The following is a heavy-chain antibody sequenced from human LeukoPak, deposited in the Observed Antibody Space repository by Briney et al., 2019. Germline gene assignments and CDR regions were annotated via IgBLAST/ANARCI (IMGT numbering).Heavy chain of an antibody. CDR3: ARDSPEAILDSNWFDP. D-gene: IGHD2/OR15-2a*01. J-gene: IGHJ5*02. V-gene: IGHV3-11*06. Sequence: GGSLRLSCAASGFTFSDYYMSWVRQAPGKGLEWVSCISSSSSYTNYADSVKGRFTISRDNAKNSLYLQMYSLRAEDTAVYYCARDSPEAILDSNWFDPWGQGTLVTVSS. CDR1: GFTFSDYY. CDR2: ISSSSSYT.